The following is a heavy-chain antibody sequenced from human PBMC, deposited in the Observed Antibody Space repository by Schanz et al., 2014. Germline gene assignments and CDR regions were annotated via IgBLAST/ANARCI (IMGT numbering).Heavy chain of an antibody. CDR1: GFGFSSYS. Sequence: VQLVESGGGLIQPGGSLRLSCAASGFGFSSYSMNWVRQAPGKGLEWVAFVPFDGSQKFYADSVKGRFTISRDNSKNTLYLQMDSLRAEDTAVYFCARAGYCTSVSCSLFVSDYWGQGTLVTVSS. V-gene: IGHV3-30*03. J-gene: IGHJ4*02. D-gene: IGHD2-2*03. CDR3: ARAGYCTSVSCSLFVSDY. CDR2: VPFDGSQK.